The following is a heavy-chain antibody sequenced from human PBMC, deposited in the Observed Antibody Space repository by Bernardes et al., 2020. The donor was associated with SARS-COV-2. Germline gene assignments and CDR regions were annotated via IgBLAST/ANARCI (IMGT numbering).Heavy chain of an antibody. D-gene: IGHD1-1*01. CDR2: IGDSGTAT. V-gene: IGHV3-23*01. CDR3: AKDFHNDQSYFDY. CDR1: GFTFSAYA. J-gene: IGHJ4*02. Sequence: GGSLRLSCAASGFTFSAYALSWVRQAPGKGLQWVSGIGDSGTATYYADSVRGRFTISRDNSKNTLYLQMNSLRDEDTALYYCAKDFHNDQSYFDYWGQGIPVTGSS.